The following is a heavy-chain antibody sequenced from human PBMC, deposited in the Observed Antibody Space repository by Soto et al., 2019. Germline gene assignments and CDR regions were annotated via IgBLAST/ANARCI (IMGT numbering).Heavy chain of an antibody. CDR1: GGSISSGGYY. D-gene: IGHD3-22*01. CDR2: IYYRGST. V-gene: IGHV4-31*03. J-gene: IGHJ4*02. CDR3: ARENYYDSSGYYLNGGFDY. Sequence: QVQLQESGPGLVKPSQTLSLTCTVSGGSISSGGYYWSWIRQHQGKGLEWIGYIYYRGSTYYNPSLKSRVTISVDTSKNQFSLKLSSVTAADTAVYYCARENYYDSSGYYLNGGFDYWGQGTLVTVSS.